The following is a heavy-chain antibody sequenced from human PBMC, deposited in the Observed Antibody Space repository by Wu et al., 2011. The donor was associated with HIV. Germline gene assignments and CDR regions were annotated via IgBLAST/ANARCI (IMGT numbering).Heavy chain of an antibody. CDR1: GYAFTTYG. CDR3: ARDGSSAQLDLYYNRHDV. CDR2: ISAYNGNT. V-gene: IGHV1-18*01. D-gene: IGHD1-14*01. J-gene: IGHJ6*01. Sequence: QVQLVQSGPEVKKPGASVRVSCKASGYAFTTYGFSWVRQAPGQGLEWMGWISAYNGNTNYAQSLQGRVTLTTDTSTSTAYMELRSLSSDDTAVYYCARDGSSAQLDLYYNRHDVWAKGPTVTVSS.